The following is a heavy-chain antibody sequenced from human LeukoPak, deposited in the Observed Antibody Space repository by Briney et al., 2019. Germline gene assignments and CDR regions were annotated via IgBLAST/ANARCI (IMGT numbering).Heavy chain of an antibody. CDR3: ARGEGNWNFADY. D-gene: IGHD1-7*01. V-gene: IGHV3-64*01. CDR2: TSSDGGNT. J-gene: IGHJ4*02. CDR1: GFTLSSFV. Sequence: RGSLRLSCAASGFTLSSFVMHWVRQAPGKGLEYVSATSSDGGNTYYVNSVKGRFTISRDNSKNTVYLQMGSLRAEDTAVYYCARGEGNWNFADYWGQGTLLTVSS.